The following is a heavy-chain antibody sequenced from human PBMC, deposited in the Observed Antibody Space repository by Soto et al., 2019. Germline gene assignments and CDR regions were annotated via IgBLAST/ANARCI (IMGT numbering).Heavy chain of an antibody. CDR1: GGSVSSRSYF. V-gene: IGHV4-39*01. Sequence: QVQVQESGPGLVKPSDTLSLTCTVSGGSVSSRSYFWGWIRQPPGTGLEWIGTIYYNGSTYYNPSLKSRVTLSVDTSRNQFSLKLTSVTASDTALYYCARQRVIPGTPTNWFDPWGQGTLVTVSS. J-gene: IGHJ5*02. CDR3: ARQRVIPGTPTNWFDP. D-gene: IGHD2-15*01. CDR2: IYYNGST.